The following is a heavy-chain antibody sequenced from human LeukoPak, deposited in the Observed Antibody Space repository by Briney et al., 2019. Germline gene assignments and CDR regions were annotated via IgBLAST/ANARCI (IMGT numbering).Heavy chain of an antibody. J-gene: IGHJ5*02. CDR3: ARDRAPYYDILTGYNWFDP. Sequence: PGGSLRLSCAASGFTFSSYWMHWVRQAPGKGLVWVSRINTDGSSTSYADSVKGRFTISRDNAKNTLYLQMNSLRAEDTAVYYCARDRAPYYDILTGYNWFDPWGQGTLVTVSS. CDR1: GFTFSSYW. CDR2: INTDGSST. D-gene: IGHD3-9*01. V-gene: IGHV3-74*01.